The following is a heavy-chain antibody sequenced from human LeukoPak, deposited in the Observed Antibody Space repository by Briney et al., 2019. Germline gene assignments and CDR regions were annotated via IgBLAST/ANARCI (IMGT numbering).Heavy chain of an antibody. V-gene: IGHV1-24*01. CDR1: GYTLPELS. Sequence: RASVKVSWKVSGYTLPELSMHWVRQAPGKGLEWMGGFDPEDGETIYAQKFQGRVTMTEDTSTDTAYMELSSLRSEDTAVYYCATDPSGSYQAFDIWGQGTMVTVSS. CDR2: FDPEDGET. D-gene: IGHD1-26*01. CDR3: ATDPSGSYQAFDI. J-gene: IGHJ3*02.